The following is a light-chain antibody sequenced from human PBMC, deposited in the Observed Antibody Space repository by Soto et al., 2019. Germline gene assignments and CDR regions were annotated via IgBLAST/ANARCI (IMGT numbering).Light chain of an antibody. J-gene: IGKJ2*01. CDR1: QSVSNN. CDR2: GAS. CDR3: EQYRDWPPYT. V-gene: IGKV3-15*01. Sequence: EVAMTQSPATLSVSPGERVTLSCRASQSVSNNLAWYQQRPGQAPRLLLYGASTRATGTPARFSGSGSGTEFTLTISNLQTEDVAVYYCEQYRDWPPYTFGQGTKLDIK.